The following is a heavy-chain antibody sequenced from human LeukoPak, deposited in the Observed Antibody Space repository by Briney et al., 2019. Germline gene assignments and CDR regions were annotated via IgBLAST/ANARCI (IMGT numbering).Heavy chain of an antibody. CDR1: GYTFSSYY. CDR3: ARVDSSGYYGHYFDY. Sequence: GASVKVSCKASGYTFSSYYMHWVRQAPGQGLEWMGIINPSGGSTTYAQKFQGRVTMTRDTSTSTVYTELSSLRSEDTAVYYCARVDSSGYYGHYFDYWGQGTLVTVSS. CDR2: INPSGGST. V-gene: IGHV1-46*01. J-gene: IGHJ4*02. D-gene: IGHD3-22*01.